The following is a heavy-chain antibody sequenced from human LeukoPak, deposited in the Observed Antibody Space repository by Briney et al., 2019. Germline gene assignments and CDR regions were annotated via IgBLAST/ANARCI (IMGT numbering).Heavy chain of an antibody. CDR3: ASLGGSYSGADY. CDR2: ISAYNGNT. D-gene: IGHD1-26*01. Sequence: WASVKVSCKASGYTFTTYPINWVRRAPGQGLEWMGWISAYNGNTNYAQKLQGRVTMTTDTSTSTAYMELRSLRSDDTAVYYCASLGGSYSGADYWGQGTLVTVSS. CDR1: GYTFTTYP. V-gene: IGHV1-18*01. J-gene: IGHJ4*02.